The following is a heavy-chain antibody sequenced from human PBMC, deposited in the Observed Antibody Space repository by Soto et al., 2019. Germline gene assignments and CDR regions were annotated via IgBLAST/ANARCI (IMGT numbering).Heavy chain of an antibody. CDR3: AKDIGDIAVARQKSLYSVYGMDV. V-gene: IGHV3-9*01. J-gene: IGHJ6*02. CDR2: ISWNGGST. CDR1: GFTFDDYA. Sequence: EVQLVESGGGLVQPGRSLRLSCAASGFTFDDYAMHWVRQAPGKGLEWVSGISWNGGSTGYADSVKGRFTISRDNVKNSLYLQMTSLRPEDTALYYCAKDIGDIAVARQKSLYSVYGMDVWVQGTTVTVSS. D-gene: IGHD6-19*01.